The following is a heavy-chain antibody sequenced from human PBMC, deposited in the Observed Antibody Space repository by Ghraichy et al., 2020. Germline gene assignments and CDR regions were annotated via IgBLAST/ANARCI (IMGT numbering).Heavy chain of an antibody. Sequence: GGSLRLSCAASEFTPTTYWMNWVRQAPGKGLEWVAIIDQDGSEKVYVDSVRGRFTISRDNAKKSLYLQMNCLRDEDTAIYFCAAGSGWLSDSWGRGTLVTVSS. CDR2: IDQDGSEK. V-gene: IGHV3-7*03. D-gene: IGHD6-19*01. CDR1: EFTPTTYW. J-gene: IGHJ4*02. CDR3: AAGSGWLSDS.